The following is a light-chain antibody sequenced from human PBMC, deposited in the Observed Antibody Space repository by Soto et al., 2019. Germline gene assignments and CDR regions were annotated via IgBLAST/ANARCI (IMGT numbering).Light chain of an antibody. J-gene: IGLJ1*01. CDR2: EVT. Sequence: QSALTQPASVSGSPGQSITTSCTGTSSDVGEYNSVSWYQQHPGKAPKLIIYEVTNRPSGVSDRLSGSKSGNTASLTISGLQAEDEADYYCSSYTSSSTYVFGVGTKLTVL. V-gene: IGLV2-14*01. CDR3: SSYTSSSTYV. CDR1: SSDVGEYNS.